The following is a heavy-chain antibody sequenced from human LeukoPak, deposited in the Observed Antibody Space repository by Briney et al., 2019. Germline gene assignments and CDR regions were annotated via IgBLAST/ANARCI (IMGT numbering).Heavy chain of an antibody. CDR3: ARVDSSGSHDY. CDR1: GFTFSSYS. CDR2: ISSSSTI. Sequence: GGSLRLSCAASGFTFSSYSMNWVRQAPGKGLEWVSYISSSSTIYYADSVKGRFTISRDNAKNSLYLQMNSLRAEDTAVYYCARVDSSGSHDYWGQGTLVTVSS. J-gene: IGHJ4*02. V-gene: IGHV3-48*04. D-gene: IGHD3-22*01.